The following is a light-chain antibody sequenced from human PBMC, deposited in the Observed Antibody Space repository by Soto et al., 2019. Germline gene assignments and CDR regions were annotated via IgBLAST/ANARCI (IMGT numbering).Light chain of an antibody. Sequence: QSALTQPLSASGSPGQSVTISCTGSNSDVGAYNYVSWYQQHPGKSPKLMIYEVTKRPSGVPDRFSGSKSGNTASLTVSGLQAEDEADYYCSSYGGTNNYVVFGGGTKVTVL. CDR2: EVT. V-gene: IGLV2-8*01. CDR1: NSDVGAYNY. J-gene: IGLJ2*01. CDR3: SSYGGTNNYVV.